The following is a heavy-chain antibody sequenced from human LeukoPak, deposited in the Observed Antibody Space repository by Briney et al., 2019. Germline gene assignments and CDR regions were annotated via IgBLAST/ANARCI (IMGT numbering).Heavy chain of an antibody. J-gene: IGHJ4*02. D-gene: IGHD2-15*01. CDR2: IKQDGSEK. CDR3: ARSLGYCSGGSCYPFDY. V-gene: IGHV3-7*01. CDR1: GFTFSSYW. Sequence: GGSLRLSRAASGFTFSSYWMSWVRQAPGKGLEWVANIKQDGSEKYYVDSVKGRFTISRDNAQNSLYLQMNSLRAEDTAVYYCARSLGYCSGGSCYPFDYWGQGTLVTVSS.